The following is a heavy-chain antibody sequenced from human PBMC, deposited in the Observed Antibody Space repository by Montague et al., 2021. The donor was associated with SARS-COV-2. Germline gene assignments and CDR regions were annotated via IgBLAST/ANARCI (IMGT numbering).Heavy chain of an antibody. J-gene: IGHJ4*02. CDR2: TYYRSKWYN. CDR3: ARSVGASSSSWPLPPHFDY. CDR1: GDSVSSNSAA. Sequence: CAISGDSVSSNSAAWNWIRQSPSSRLEWLGRTYYRSKWYNDYALSVKSRITINPDTSKNQFSLQLNSVTPEDTAVYYCARSVGASSSSWPLPPHFDYWGQGTLVTVSS. V-gene: IGHV6-1*01. D-gene: IGHD6-13*01.